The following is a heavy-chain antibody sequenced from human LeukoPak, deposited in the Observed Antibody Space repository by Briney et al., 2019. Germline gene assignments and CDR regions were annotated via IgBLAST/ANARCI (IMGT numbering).Heavy chain of an antibody. Sequence: SQTLSLTCAVSGGSISSGGYSWSWIRQPPGKGLEWIGYIYHSGSTYYNPSLKSRVTISVDRSKNQFSLKLSSVTAADTAVYYCASAEDYAFGYWGQGTLVTVSS. D-gene: IGHD4-17*01. V-gene: IGHV4-30-2*01. CDR1: GGSISSGGYS. J-gene: IGHJ4*02. CDR3: ASAEDYAFGY. CDR2: IYHSGST.